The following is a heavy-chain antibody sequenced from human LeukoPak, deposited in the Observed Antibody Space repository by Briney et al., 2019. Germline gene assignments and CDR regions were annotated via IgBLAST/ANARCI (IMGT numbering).Heavy chain of an antibody. J-gene: IGHJ4*02. CDR1: GFPVRSNY. CDR2: IYSGGST. CDR3: ARSQGYQLPFDY. Sequence: PGGSLRFSWGASGFPVRSNYMSGGRQAPGKGLEWVSVIYSGGSTYYADSVQGRVTISRDNSNTTLYLQMNSLRAEDTAVYYCARSQGYQLPFDYWGQGTLVTVSS. D-gene: IGHD2-2*01. V-gene: IGHV3-53*01.